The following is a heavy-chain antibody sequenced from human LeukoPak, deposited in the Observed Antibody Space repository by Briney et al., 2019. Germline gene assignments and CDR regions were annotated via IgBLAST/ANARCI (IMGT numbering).Heavy chain of an antibody. D-gene: IGHD5-24*01. CDR2: IGEDGNNK. CDR1: GFAFSIDD. CDR3: ARNLRLHTPMACDI. Sequence: PGRTLRLSCAVSGFAFSIDDMHWGREAPHEGLGRGAVIGEDGNNKYYADSVKGRFTISRDSSKNTLYLQMNSLRAEDDTAVYSCARNLRLHTPMACDIRGQGTMVTVSS. V-gene: IGHV3-33*08. J-gene: IGHJ3*02.